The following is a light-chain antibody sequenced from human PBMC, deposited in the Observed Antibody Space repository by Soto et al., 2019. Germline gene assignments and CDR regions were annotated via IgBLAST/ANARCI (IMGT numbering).Light chain of an antibody. CDR1: QNFSSSF. Sequence: EIVLTQSPGSLSLSPGERATLSCRASQNFSSSFFAWYQQKRGQAPSLLMYGVSSRATGVPDRVIGSWSGTDSTLTISRLEPEDLAVYDCQQYARSVTFGQGTKVESK. CDR3: QQYARSVT. J-gene: IGKJ1*01. V-gene: IGKV3-20*01. CDR2: GVS.